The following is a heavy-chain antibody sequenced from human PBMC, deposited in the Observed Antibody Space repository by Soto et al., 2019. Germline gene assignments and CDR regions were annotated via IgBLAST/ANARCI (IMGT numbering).Heavy chain of an antibody. CDR1: GGSVSSGSYY. D-gene: IGHD2-15*01. J-gene: IGHJ4*02. V-gene: IGHV4-61*01. Sequence: QVQLQESGPGLVKPSETLSLTCTVSGGSVSSGSYYWSWIRQPPGKGLEWIGYIYYSGSTNYNLSLKSRVTVSVDTSKNQFSLKLSSVTAADTAVYYCARATPLCLGGSCYSVYFDYWGQGTLVTVSS. CDR2: IYYSGST. CDR3: ARATPLCLGGSCYSVYFDY.